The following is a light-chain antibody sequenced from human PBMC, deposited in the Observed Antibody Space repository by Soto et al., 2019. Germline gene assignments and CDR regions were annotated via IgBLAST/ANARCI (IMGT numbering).Light chain of an antibody. CDR2: GAS. V-gene: IGKV3-15*01. J-gene: IGKJ2*01. Sequence: EIVMTQSPATLSVSPGERVTLSCRASQSVSSNLAWYQQEPGQAPRLLIYGASTRATGIPARFSGSGSGTEFTLTISRLQSEDLAVYCCQPYTTWPPYPFGQGTKLEIK. CDR3: QPYTTWPPYP. CDR1: QSVSSN.